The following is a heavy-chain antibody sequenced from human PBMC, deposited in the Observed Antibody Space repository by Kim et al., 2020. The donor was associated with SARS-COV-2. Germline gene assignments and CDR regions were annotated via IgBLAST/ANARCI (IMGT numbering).Heavy chain of an antibody. J-gene: IGHJ3*01. Sequence: SETLSLTCAVYGGSFSGYYWSWIRQPPGKGLEWIGEINHSGNSNYNPSLKSRVTISVDTSKNHFSLKLSSVTAADTALYYCARGHSVLLWFGAAFDLWGQGTRAPVSP. CDR2: INHSGNS. D-gene: IGHD3-10*01. CDR1: GGSFSGYY. V-gene: IGHV4-34*01. CDR3: ARGHSVLLWFGAAFDL.